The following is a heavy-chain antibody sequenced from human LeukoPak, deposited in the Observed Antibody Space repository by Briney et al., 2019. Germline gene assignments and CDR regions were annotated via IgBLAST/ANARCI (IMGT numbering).Heavy chain of an antibody. J-gene: IGHJ4*02. Sequence: SETLSLTCTVSGYSISSGYYWGWIRQPPGKGPEWIGSIYHSGSTYYNPSLKSRVTISVDTSKNQFSLKLSSVTAADTAVYYCARGSWSDFWSGYLDYFDYWGQGTLVTVSS. D-gene: IGHD3-3*01. CDR1: GYSISSGYY. V-gene: IGHV4-38-2*02. CDR3: ARGSWSDFWSGYLDYFDY. CDR2: IYHSGST.